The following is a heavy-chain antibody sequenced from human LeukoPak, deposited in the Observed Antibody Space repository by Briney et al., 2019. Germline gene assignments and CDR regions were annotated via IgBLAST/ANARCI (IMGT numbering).Heavy chain of an antibody. V-gene: IGHV4-38-2*02. D-gene: IGHD6-13*01. J-gene: IGHJ4*02. CDR2: VFQSGST. CDR3: ARERSSSWFIEF. Sequence: SETLSLTCGVSGYSISSGYHWGWIRQPPGKGLEWIGNVFQSGSTYYNPSLKSRVTISVDTSKNQFSLKLTSVTAADTAVYCCARERSSSWFIEFWGQGILVTVSS. CDR1: GYSISSGYH.